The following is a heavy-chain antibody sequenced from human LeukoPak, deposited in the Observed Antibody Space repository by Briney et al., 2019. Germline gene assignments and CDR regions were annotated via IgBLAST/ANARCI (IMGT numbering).Heavy chain of an antibody. CDR3: ARDDYYGSGSYGDY. CDR2: ISYDGSNK. CDR1: GFTFSSYS. D-gene: IGHD3-10*01. Sequence: GGSLRLSCAASGFTFSSYSMNWVRQAPGKGLEWVAVISYDGSNKYYADSVKGRFTISRDNSKNTLYLQMNSLRAEDTAVYYCARDDYYGSGSYGDYWGQGTLVTVSS. J-gene: IGHJ4*02. V-gene: IGHV3-30*03.